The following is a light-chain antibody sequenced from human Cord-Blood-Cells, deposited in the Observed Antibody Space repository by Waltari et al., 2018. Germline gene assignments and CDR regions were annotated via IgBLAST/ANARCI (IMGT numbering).Light chain of an antibody. CDR3: CSYAGSSTFV. V-gene: IGLV2-23*01. Sequence: QPARTQPASVSGSPGQSITISCTGTSSDVGSYTLVSWYQQHPGKAPKLMIYEGSKRPSGVSNRFSGSKSGNTASLTISGLQAEDEADYYCCSYAGSSTFVFGTGTKVTVL. J-gene: IGLJ1*01. CDR1: SSDVGSYTL. CDR2: EGS.